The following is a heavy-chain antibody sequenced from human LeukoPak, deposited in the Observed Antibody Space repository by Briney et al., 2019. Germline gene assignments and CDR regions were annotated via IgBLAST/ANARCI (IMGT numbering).Heavy chain of an antibody. CDR3: ARHPSELYGDYSIFDY. D-gene: IGHD4-17*01. J-gene: IGHJ4*02. Sequence: SETLSLTCTVSGGSTSSYYWSWIRQPPGKGLEWIGYIYYSGSTYYNPSLKSRVTISVDTSKNQFSLKLSSVTAADTAVYYCARHPSELYGDYSIFDYWGQGTLVTVSS. V-gene: IGHV4-59*08. CDR2: IYYSGST. CDR1: GGSTSSYY.